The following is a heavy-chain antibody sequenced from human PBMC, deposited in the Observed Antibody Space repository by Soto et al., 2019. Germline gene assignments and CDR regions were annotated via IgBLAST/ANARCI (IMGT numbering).Heavy chain of an antibody. CDR2: IYYSGST. V-gene: IGHV4-30-4*01. CDR1: GGSISSGDYY. Sequence: PSETLSLTCTVSGGSISSGDYYWSWIRQPPGKGLEWIGYIYYSGSTYYNPSLKSRVTISVDTSKNQFSLKLSSVTAADTAVYYCARVLMATEGFDYWGQGTLVTVSS. J-gene: IGHJ4*02. D-gene: IGHD5-12*01. CDR3: ARVLMATEGFDY.